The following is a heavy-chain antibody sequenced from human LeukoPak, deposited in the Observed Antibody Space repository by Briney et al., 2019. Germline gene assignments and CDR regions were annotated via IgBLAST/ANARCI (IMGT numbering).Heavy chain of an antibody. CDR2: IWYDGSNK. Sequence: PGRSLRLSCAASGFTFSSYGMHWVRQAPGKGLEWVAVIWYDGSNKYYADSVKGRFTISRDNSKNTLYLHMNSLRAEDTAVYYCARAPGYYYDSSGYYLDYWGQGTLVTVSS. CDR3: ARAPGYYYDSSGYYLDY. CDR1: GFTFSSYG. V-gene: IGHV3-33*01. J-gene: IGHJ4*02. D-gene: IGHD3-22*01.